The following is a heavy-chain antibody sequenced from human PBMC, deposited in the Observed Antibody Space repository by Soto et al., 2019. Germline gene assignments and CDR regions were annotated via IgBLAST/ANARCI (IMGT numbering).Heavy chain of an antibody. D-gene: IGHD6-19*01. CDR2: IYYSGST. V-gene: IGHV4-31*03. J-gene: IGHJ5*02. CDR1: GGSISSGGYY. Sequence: SETLSLTCTVSGGSISSGGYYWSWIRQHPGKGLEWIGYIYYSGSTYYNPSLKSRVTISVDTSKNQFSLQLSSVTAADTAVYYCVRERGYDSGWVTRWFDPWGQGTLVTVSS. CDR3: VRERGYDSGWVTRWFDP.